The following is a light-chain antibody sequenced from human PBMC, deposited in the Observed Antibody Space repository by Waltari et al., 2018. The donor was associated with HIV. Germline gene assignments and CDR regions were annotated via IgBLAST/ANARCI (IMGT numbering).Light chain of an antibody. CDR2: MNH. CDR1: TSNVARNY. J-gene: IGLJ2*01. Sequence: QSVLTQPPSASGTPGQRVTIPCFGGTSNVARNYVYWYQQVPGTTPKLLLYMNHERPSGVPDRFSGSKSGTSASLAVSGLRSEDEAAYYCAVWDDSLNGLVFGGGTKLTVL. V-gene: IGLV1-47*01. CDR3: AVWDDSLNGLV.